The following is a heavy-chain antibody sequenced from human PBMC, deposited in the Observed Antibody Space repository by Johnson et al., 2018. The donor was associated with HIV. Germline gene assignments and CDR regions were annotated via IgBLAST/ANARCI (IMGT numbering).Heavy chain of an antibody. D-gene: IGHD3-22*01. Sequence: VQLVESGGGVVQPGGSLRLSCAASGFTFSNYAMHWVRQAPGKGLEWVSGISWNSGSIGYADSVKGRFTISRDNSKKTLYLQMNRLSPEDTAVYYCGREVGEDDYYDSGGDAFDIWGQGTMVIVSS. CDR3: GREVGEDDYYDSGGDAFDI. J-gene: IGHJ3*02. CDR1: GFTFSNYA. V-gene: IGHV3-9*01. CDR2: ISWNSGSI.